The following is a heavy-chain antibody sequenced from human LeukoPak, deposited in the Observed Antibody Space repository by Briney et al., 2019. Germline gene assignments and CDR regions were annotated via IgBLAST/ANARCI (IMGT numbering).Heavy chain of an antibody. V-gene: IGHV4-34*01. CDR1: GGSFSGYY. Sequence: SETLSLTCAVYGGSFSGYYWSWIRQPPGKGLEWIGEINHSGSTNYNPSLKSRVTISVDTSKNQFSLKLSSVTAADTAVYYCARDGGDNAFDIWGQGTMVTVSS. D-gene: IGHD3-10*01. J-gene: IGHJ3*02. CDR2: INHSGST. CDR3: ARDGGDNAFDI.